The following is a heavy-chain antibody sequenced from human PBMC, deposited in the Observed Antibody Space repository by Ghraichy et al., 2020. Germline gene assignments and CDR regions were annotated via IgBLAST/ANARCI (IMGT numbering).Heavy chain of an antibody. CDR2: IYYSGST. Sequence: SETLSLTCTVSGGSISSYYWSWIRQPPGKGLEWIGYIYYSGSTNYNPSLKSRVTISVDTSKNQFSLKLSSVTAADTAVYYCARRFTINWYFDLWGRGTLVTVSS. CDR1: GGSISSYY. J-gene: IGHJ2*01. V-gene: IGHV4-59*08. CDR3: ARRFTINWYFDL. D-gene: IGHD5-24*01.